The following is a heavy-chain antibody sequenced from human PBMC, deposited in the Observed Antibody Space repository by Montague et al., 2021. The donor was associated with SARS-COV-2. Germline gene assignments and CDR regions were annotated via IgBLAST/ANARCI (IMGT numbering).Heavy chain of an antibody. CDR2: IHLSGST. V-gene: IGHV4-38-2*02. D-gene: IGHD5-18*01. Sequence: SETLSLTCTVSGYSISSGYYWGWIRQPPGKGLEWIGNIHLSGSTYYNPSLKRRVTTSVDTSKNQFSLKLSSVTAADTAVYYCARDGFTWLLLWSWFDPWGQGTPVTVSS. CDR3: ARDGFTWLLLWSWFDP. J-gene: IGHJ5*02. CDR1: GYSISSGYY.